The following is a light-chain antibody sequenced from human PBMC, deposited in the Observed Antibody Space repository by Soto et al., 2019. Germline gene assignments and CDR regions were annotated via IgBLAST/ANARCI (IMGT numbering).Light chain of an antibody. J-gene: IGKJ4*01. CDR2: DAA. CDR1: QSVSSY. V-gene: IGKV3-11*01. Sequence: IVLTPSPATLSLSPRERATLSCRSGQSVSSYIAWYQQKPGQAPTLLLYDAANRATGSPARFSGSGSGTDFTLTTSSLEPEDFAVYYCQQRSNWPLTFGGGTKVDIK. CDR3: QQRSNWPLT.